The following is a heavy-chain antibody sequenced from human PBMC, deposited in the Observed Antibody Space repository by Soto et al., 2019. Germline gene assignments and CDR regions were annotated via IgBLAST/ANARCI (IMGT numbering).Heavy chain of an antibody. CDR2: ISYDGSDK. V-gene: IGHV3-30*04. J-gene: IGHJ6*02. CDR1: GFAFGSYA. D-gene: IGHD3-3*01. Sequence: QMQLVESGGGVVQPGRSLRLSCAASGFAFGSYAMHWVRQAPGKGLEWVAVISYDGSDKYYADSVKDRFTISRDNSKNTLSLQMNSLRPDDTADYYCARVLRFLEWLPSGYGLDVWGQGTTVIVSS. CDR3: ARVLRFLEWLPSGYGLDV.